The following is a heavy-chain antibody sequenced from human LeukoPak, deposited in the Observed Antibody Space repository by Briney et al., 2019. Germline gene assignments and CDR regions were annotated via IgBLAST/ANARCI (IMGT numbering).Heavy chain of an antibody. V-gene: IGHV4-38-2*02. CDR1: GYSISSGYY. CDR2: IYFSGST. CDR3: ASYCSSTSCYRGLEYFQH. Sequence: SETLSLTCTVSGYSISSGYYWGWIRQPPGKGLEWIGSIYFSGSTYYNPSLKSRVTISVDTSKNQFSLKLSSVTAADTAVYYCASYCSSTSCYRGLEYFQHWGQGTLVTVSS. D-gene: IGHD2-2*02. J-gene: IGHJ1*01.